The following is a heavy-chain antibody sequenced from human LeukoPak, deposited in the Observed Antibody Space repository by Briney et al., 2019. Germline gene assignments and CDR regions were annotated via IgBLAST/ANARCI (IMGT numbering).Heavy chain of an antibody. J-gene: IGHJ4*02. CDR3: ARGGVLCSSTSCYCDY. CDR1: GFTFSSYA. D-gene: IGHD2-2*01. CDR2: ISGSGGST. Sequence: GGSLRLSCAASGFTFSSYAMSWVRQAPGKGLEWVSAISGSGGSTYYADSVKGRFSISRDNSKNMVYLQMNSLRVDDTAVYYCARGGVLCSSTSCYCDYWGQGTLVTVSS. V-gene: IGHV3-23*01.